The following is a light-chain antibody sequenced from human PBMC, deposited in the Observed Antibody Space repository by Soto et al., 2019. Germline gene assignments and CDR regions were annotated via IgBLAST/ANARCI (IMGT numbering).Light chain of an antibody. Sequence: SYELTQSPSVSVAPGKTARITCGGNNIGSKSVHWYQQKPGQAPVLVIYYDSDRPSGIPERFSGSNSGNTATLTISRVEAGDEADYYCQVWDCSSDHPGVVFGGGTKLTVL. CDR1: NIGSKS. J-gene: IGLJ2*01. CDR3: QVWDCSSDHPGVV. CDR2: YDS. V-gene: IGLV3-21*04.